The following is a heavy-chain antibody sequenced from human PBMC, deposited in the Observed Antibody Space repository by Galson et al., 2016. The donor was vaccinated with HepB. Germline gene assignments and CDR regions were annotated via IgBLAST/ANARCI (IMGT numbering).Heavy chain of an antibody. CDR3: AKEYMTPWGAFGY. Sequence: SLRLSCAASGFAFRNFAMSWVRQAPGNGLQWVSTVSGVDGGTYYAASVKGRFTISRDDSRDTLYLQMNSLSVEDTAVYYCAKEYMTPWGAFGYWGQGTLVAVS. CDR1: GFAFRNFA. J-gene: IGHJ4*02. D-gene: IGHD3-16*01. V-gene: IGHV3-23*01. CDR2: VSGVDGGT.